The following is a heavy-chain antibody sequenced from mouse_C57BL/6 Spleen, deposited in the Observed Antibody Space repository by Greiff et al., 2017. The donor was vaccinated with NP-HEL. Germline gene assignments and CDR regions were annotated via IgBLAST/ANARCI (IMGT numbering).Heavy chain of an antibody. Sequence: DVMLVESGPGMVKPSQSLSLTCTVTGYSITSGYDWHWIRHFPGNKLEWMGYISYSGSTNYNPSLKSRISITHDTSKNHFFLKLNSVTTEDTATYYCARDGDYDGSYYYAMDYWGQGTSVTVSS. J-gene: IGHJ4*01. D-gene: IGHD1-2*01. CDR2: ISYSGST. V-gene: IGHV3-1*01. CDR1: GYSITSGYD. CDR3: ARDGDYDGSYYYAMDY.